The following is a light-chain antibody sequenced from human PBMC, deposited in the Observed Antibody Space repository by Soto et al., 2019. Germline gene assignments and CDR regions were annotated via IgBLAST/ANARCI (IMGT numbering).Light chain of an antibody. J-gene: IGKJ1*01. CDR1: QSVSSN. CDR3: QQYNNWPGT. V-gene: IGKV3-15*01. CDR2: GAS. Sequence: EIVMTQSPATLSVSPGERATLSCRASQSVSSNLARYQQKPGQAPRLLIYGASTRATGIPARFSGSGSGTEFTLTFSSLQSEDFAVYYCQQYNNWPGTFGQGTKVEIK.